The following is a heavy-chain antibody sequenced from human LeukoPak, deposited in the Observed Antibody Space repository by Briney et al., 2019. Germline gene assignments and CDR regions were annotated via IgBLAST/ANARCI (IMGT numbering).Heavy chain of an antibody. V-gene: IGHV3-48*04. Sequence: GRSLRLSCAASGFTFSSYSMNWVRQAPGKGLEWVSYISSSSSTIYYADSVKGRFTISRDNAKNSLYLQMNSLRAEDTAVYYCARVYYDILTGYLDAFDIWGQGTMVTVSS. CDR1: GFTFSSYS. CDR2: ISSSSSTI. CDR3: ARVYYDILTGYLDAFDI. J-gene: IGHJ3*02. D-gene: IGHD3-9*01.